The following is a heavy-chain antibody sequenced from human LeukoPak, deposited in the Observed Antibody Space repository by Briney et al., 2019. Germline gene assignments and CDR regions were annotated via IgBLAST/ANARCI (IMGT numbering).Heavy chain of an antibody. CDR1: GFTFSSYA. CDR2: ISGSGGST. Sequence: GGSLRLSCAASGFTFSSYAMSWVRQAPGKGLEWVSAISGSGGSTYYADSVKGWFTISRDNSKNTLYLQMNSLRAEDTAVYYCAKDRFGIAAAGTNWFDPWGQGTLVTVSS. V-gene: IGHV3-23*01. D-gene: IGHD6-13*01. CDR3: AKDRFGIAAAGTNWFDP. J-gene: IGHJ5*02.